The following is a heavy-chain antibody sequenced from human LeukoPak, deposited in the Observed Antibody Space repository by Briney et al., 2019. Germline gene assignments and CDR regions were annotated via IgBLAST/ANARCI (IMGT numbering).Heavy chain of an antibody. V-gene: IGHV4-34*01. D-gene: IGHD2-2*01. J-gene: IGHJ5*02. Sequence: PSETLSLTCAVYGGSFSGYYWSWIRQPPGKGLEWIGEINHSGSTNYNPSLKSRVTISVDTSKNQFSLKLRSVTAADTAVYYCARDRYCSSTSCYGNWFDPWGQGTLVTVSS. CDR1: GGSFSGYY. CDR3: ARDRYCSSTSCYGNWFDP. CDR2: INHSGST.